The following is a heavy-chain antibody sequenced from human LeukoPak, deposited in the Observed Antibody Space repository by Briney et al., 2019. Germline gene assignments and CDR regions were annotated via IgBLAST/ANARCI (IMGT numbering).Heavy chain of an antibody. J-gene: IGHJ4*02. D-gene: IGHD5-18*01. Sequence: PSETLSLTCAVYGGSFSGYYWSWIRQPPGKGLEWIGEINHSGSTNYNPSLKSRVTISVDTSKNQFYLKLSSVTAADTAVYYCARVRYSYGSDYWGQGTLVTVSS. CDR1: GGSFSGYY. CDR3: ARVRYSYGSDY. V-gene: IGHV4-34*01. CDR2: INHSGST.